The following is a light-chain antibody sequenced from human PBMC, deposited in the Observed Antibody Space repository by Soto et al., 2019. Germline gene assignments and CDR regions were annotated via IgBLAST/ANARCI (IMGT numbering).Light chain of an antibody. CDR1: SSNIGAGYD. CDR3: QSYDNGLSGRV. J-gene: IGLJ1*01. V-gene: IGLV1-40*01. CDR2: GTK. Sequence: QSVLTQPPSVSGAPGQRVTISCSGSSSNIGAGYDVHWYQQLPGTAPKLLIYGTKNRPSGVPDRFSGSKSVTSASLAISGLQAEDEADYYCQSYDNGLSGRVFGAGTKVTVL.